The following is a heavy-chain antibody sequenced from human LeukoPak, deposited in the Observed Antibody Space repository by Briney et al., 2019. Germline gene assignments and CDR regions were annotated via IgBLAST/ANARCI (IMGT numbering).Heavy chain of an antibody. V-gene: IGHV3-66*01. CDR2: LYSGGST. Sequence: GGSLRLSCSASGFTFSSSAMHWVRQAPGKGLEWVSVLYSGGSTYYADSVKGRFTISRDNSKNTLYLQMNSLRAEDTAVYYCARDGLLGATNPFDNWGQGTLVTVSS. CDR1: GFTFSSSA. J-gene: IGHJ4*02. D-gene: IGHD1-26*01. CDR3: ARDGLLGATNPFDN.